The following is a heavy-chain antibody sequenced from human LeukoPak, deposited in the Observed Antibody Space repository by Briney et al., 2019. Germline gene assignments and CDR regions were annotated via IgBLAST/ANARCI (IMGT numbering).Heavy chain of an antibody. CDR3: VYGSGNCFDY. V-gene: IGHV1-2*02. CDR1: GYTFIAYY. J-gene: IGHJ4*02. CDR2: INPNSGGT. Sequence: VASVKVSSKASGYTFIAYYMHWVRQAPGQGLEWMGWINPNSGGTNYAQKFQGRVTMTRDTSINTAYMELSRLRSDDTAVYYCVYGSGNCFDYWGQGTLVTVSS. D-gene: IGHD3-10*01.